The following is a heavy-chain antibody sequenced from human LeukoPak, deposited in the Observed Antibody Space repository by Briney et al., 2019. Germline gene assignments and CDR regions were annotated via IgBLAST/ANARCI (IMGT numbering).Heavy chain of an antibody. Sequence: ASVKVSCKASGYTFTSYDINWVRQATGQGLEWMGWMNPNSGNTGYAQKFQGRVTMTRNTSISTAYMELSSLRSEDTAVYYCARGTRIAAADLIPTKINYWGQGTLVTVSS. CDR3: ARGTRIAAADLIPTKINY. D-gene: IGHD6-13*01. J-gene: IGHJ4*02. CDR2: MNPNSGNT. CDR1: GYTFTSYD. V-gene: IGHV1-8*01.